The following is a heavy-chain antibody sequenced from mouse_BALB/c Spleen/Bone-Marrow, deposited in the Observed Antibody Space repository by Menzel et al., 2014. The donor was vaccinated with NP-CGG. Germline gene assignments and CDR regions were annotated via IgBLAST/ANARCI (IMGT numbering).Heavy chain of an antibody. Sequence: EVKLQESGAELVKPGASVKLPCTASGFNIKDTYMHWVKQRPEQGLEWIGRIDPANGNTKYDPKFQGKATITADTSSNTAYLQLSSLTSEDTAVYYCAGGWLPSYAMDYWGQGTSVTVS. V-gene: IGHV14-3*02. D-gene: IGHD2-2*01. CDR2: IDPANGNT. CDR3: AGGWLPSYAMDY. CDR1: GFNIKDTY. J-gene: IGHJ4*01.